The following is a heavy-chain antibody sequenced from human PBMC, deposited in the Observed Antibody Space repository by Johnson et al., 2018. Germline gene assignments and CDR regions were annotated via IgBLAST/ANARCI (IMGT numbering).Heavy chain of an antibody. V-gene: IGHV3-30*03. CDR2: ISYDGSNK. CDR3: SGEMEIIRANYYYYGMDV. CDR1: GFTFSSYG. D-gene: IGHD3-3*01. Sequence: QVQLVESGGGVVQPGRSLRLSCAASGFTFSSYGMHWVRQAPGKGLEWVAVISYDGSNKYYADSVKGRFTISRDNSKNTLYLQMNSLRAEDTAVYYLSGEMEIIRANYYYYGMDVWGQGTTVTVSS. J-gene: IGHJ6*02.